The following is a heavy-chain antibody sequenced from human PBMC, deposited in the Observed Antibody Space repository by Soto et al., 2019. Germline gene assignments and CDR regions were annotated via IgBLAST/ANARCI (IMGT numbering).Heavy chain of an antibody. CDR2: IIPIFGTA. Sequence: ASVKVSCKASGGTFSSYAISWVRQAPGQGLEWMGGIIPIFGTANYAQKFQGRVTITADESTSTAYMELSSLISEDTAVDYCARVIQGIAAAGPQYRAFDIWGQGTMVTVSS. J-gene: IGHJ3*02. D-gene: IGHD6-13*01. V-gene: IGHV1-69*13. CDR1: GGTFSSYA. CDR3: ARVIQGIAAAGPQYRAFDI.